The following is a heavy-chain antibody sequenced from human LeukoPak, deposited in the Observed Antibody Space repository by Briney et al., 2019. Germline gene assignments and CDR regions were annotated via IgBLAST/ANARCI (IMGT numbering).Heavy chain of an antibody. CDR3: AEDHSADGWPTFEY. CDR1: GFTFSSYG. J-gene: IGHJ4*02. D-gene: IGHD5-24*01. Sequence: GGSLRLSCAASGFTFSSYGMHWVRQAPGKGLEWVAFIRYDGSNKYYADSVKGRFTISRDNSKNTLYLQMNSLRADDSAIYYCAEDHSADGWPTFEYWGRGTLVTVSS. V-gene: IGHV3-30*02. CDR2: IRYDGSNK.